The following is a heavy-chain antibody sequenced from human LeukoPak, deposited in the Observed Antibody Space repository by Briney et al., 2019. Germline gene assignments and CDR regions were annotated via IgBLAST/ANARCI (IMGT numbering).Heavy chain of an antibody. CDR3: AKAGSSGWSSSGGDY. D-gene: IGHD6-19*01. CDR2: ISGSGGST. V-gene: IGHV3-23*01. J-gene: IGHJ4*02. Sequence: PGGSLRLSCAASGFTFNNFAMSWVRQAPGKGLEWVSTISGSGGSTFYADSVKGRFPISRDNSKNTLFLQMNSLRVEDTAIYYCAKAGSSGWSSSGGDYWGQASLVTVSS. CDR1: GFTFNNFA.